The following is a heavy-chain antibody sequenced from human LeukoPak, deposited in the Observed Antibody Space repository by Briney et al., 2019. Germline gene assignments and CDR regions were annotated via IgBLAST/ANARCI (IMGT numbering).Heavy chain of an antibody. Sequence: ASVTVSCTASGYTFTSYYMHWVRQPPGQGLEWMGIINPNGSTTSYAQTFPGSRTMTTETSTSTVYMELSRLMSEDTAVFYCSRDEVVGAPSRGAYWYFDLSGRGTLVTVSS. CDR2: INPNGSTT. D-gene: IGHD1-26*01. CDR1: GYTFTSYY. CDR3: SRDEVVGAPSRGAYWYFDL. J-gene: IGHJ2*01. V-gene: IGHV1-46*01.